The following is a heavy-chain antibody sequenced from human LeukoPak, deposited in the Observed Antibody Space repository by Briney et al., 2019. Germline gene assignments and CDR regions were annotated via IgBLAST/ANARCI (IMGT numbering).Heavy chain of an antibody. J-gene: IGHJ3*02. V-gene: IGHV1-2*02. CDR1: GYTFTANY. D-gene: IGHD2-21*02. Sequence: ASVKVSCKTSGYTFTANYMQWVRQAPGQGLEWMGWINPNSGATKYAQKFQGRVTMTRDTSISTAYMELSRLRSDDTDLYYCARDRCKTASGCEDTDAFDMWGQGTMVTVSS. CDR3: ARDRCKTASGCEDTDAFDM. CDR2: INPNSGAT.